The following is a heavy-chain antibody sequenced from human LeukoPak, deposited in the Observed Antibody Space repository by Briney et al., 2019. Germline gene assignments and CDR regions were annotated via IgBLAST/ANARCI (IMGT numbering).Heavy chain of an antibody. V-gene: IGHV5-51*01. CDR1: GYSFTSYW. D-gene: IGHD3-22*01. CDR3: ARTNYYDSSGYQDFDY. CDR2: IYPGDSDT. J-gene: IGHJ4*02. Sequence: GESLQISCKGSGYSFTSYWIGWVRQLPGEGLEWMGIIYPGDSDTRYSPSFQGQVTISADKSISTAYLQWSSLKASDTAMYYCARTNYYDSSGYQDFDYWGQGTLVTVSS.